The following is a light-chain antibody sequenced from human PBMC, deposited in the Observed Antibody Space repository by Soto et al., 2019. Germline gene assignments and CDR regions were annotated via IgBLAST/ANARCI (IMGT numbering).Light chain of an antibody. CDR2: EVD. J-gene: IGLJ1*01. Sequence: QSALTQPPSASGSPGQSVTISCTGTSSDVGFFNYVSWYQHHPGKVPRFLIYEVDKRPSGVPDRFSGSKSGNTAYLTISGLQVEDEADYFCSSFVDGSSYDFGTGTKVTVL. CDR1: SSDVGFFNY. V-gene: IGLV2-8*01. CDR3: SSFVDGSSYD.